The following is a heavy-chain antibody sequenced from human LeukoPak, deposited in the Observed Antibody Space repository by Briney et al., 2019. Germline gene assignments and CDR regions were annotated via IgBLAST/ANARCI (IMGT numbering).Heavy chain of an antibody. CDR3: ARTNRYCSSTSCHGDGAFDI. CDR2: ISSSGSTI. V-gene: IGHV3-48*03. Sequence: GGSLRLSCAASGFTFSSYEMNWVRQAPGKGLEWVSYISSSGSTIYYADSVKGRFTISRDNAKNSLYLQMNSLRAEDTAVYYCARTNRYCSSTSCHGDGAFDIWGQGTMVTVSS. J-gene: IGHJ3*02. D-gene: IGHD2-2*01. CDR1: GFTFSSYE.